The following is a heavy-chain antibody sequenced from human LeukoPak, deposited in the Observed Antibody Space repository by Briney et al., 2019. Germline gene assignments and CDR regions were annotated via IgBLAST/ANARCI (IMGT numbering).Heavy chain of an antibody. CDR2: IYYSGST. V-gene: IGHV4-59*01. CDR1: GGAISNYY. J-gene: IGHJ3*02. D-gene: IGHD3-3*01. CDR3: ARGLRFLEWSHDSFDI. Sequence: SETLSLTCTVSGGAISNYYWSWIRQPPGKGLEWIGYIYYSGSTNYHPSLKSRVTMPVDTSKNQFSLKLSSVTAADTALYYCARGLRFLEWSHDSFDIWGQGTTVTVSS.